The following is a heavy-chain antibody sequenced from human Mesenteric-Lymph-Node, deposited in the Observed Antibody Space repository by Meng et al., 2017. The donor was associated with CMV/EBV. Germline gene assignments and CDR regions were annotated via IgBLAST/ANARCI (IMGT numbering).Heavy chain of an antibody. V-gene: IGHV1-2*06. D-gene: IGHD3-16*01. J-gene: IGHJ4*02. Sequence: KVYCKASGYNFTGYYMHWVRQAPGQGLEWMGRINPNSGGTNYAQKFQGRVTMTRDTSISTAYMELSRLRSDDTAVYYCTRVGGGYFDYWGQGTLVTVSS. CDR2: INPNSGGT. CDR1: GYNFTGYY. CDR3: TRVGGGYFDY.